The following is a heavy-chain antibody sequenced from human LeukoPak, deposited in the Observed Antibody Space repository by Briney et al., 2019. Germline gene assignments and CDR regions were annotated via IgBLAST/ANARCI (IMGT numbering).Heavy chain of an antibody. CDR2: IIPIFGTA. J-gene: IGHJ4*02. CDR3: ATYTAMVTGTFDY. V-gene: IGHV1-69*13. CDR1: GGTFSSYA. Sequence: SVKVSCKASGGTFSSYAISWVRQAPGQGLEWMGGIIPIFGTANYAQKFQGRVTITADESTSTAYMELSSLRSEDTAVYYCATYTAMVTGTFDYWGQGTLVTVSS. D-gene: IGHD5-18*01.